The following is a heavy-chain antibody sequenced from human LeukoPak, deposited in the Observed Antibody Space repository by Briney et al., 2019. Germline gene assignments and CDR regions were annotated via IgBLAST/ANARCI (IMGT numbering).Heavy chain of an antibody. CDR1: GYSFASYW. V-gene: IGHV5-51*01. Sequence: GESLKISCKGSGYSFASYWIGWVRQMPGKGLEWMGIIYPGDSDTRYSPSFQGQVTISADKSISTAYLQWTSLKASDTAMYYCARVANYDILTGSRFLDYWGQGTLVTVSS. J-gene: IGHJ4*02. CDR2: IYPGDSDT. D-gene: IGHD3-9*01. CDR3: ARVANYDILTGSRFLDY.